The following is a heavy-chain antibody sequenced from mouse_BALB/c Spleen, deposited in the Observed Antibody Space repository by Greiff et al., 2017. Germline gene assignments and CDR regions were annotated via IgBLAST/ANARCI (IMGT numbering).Heavy chain of an antibody. V-gene: IGHV1-69*02. CDR3: TRDGNYGGLDY. Sequence: QVQLQQPGAELVRPGASVKLSCKASGYTFTSYWINWVKQRPGQGLEWIGNIYPSDSYTNYNQKFKDKATLTVDKSSSTAYMQLSSPTSEDSAVYYCTRDGNYGGLDYWGQGTSVTVSS. D-gene: IGHD2-1*01. J-gene: IGHJ4*01. CDR1: GYTFTSYW. CDR2: IYPSDSYT.